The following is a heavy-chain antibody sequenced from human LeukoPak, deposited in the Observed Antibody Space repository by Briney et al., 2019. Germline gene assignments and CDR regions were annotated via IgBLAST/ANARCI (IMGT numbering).Heavy chain of an antibody. CDR1: GDSINLYY. CDR3: ARWSSSWKAYDC. V-gene: IGHV4-59*01. D-gene: IGHD6-13*01. J-gene: IGHJ4*02. Sequence: SETLSLTCEVSGDSINLYYWNWIRRPPGKALEWIGYTHYTGNNKYNPSLKGRVSMSVDVPKKQLTLKLSSVTAADTAVYYCARWSSSWKAYDCWGQGTLVSVSS. CDR2: THYTGNN.